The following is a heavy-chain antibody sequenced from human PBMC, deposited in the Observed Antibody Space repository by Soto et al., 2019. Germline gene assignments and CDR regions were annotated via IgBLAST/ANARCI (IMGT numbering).Heavy chain of an antibody. Sequence: QVQLQESGPGLVKPSWTLSLTCAVSGGSISSSKCWSWVRQPPGKGLEWIGQIYHGGSSDQNPSLKSRVTISIDKSKNQFSLKLSSVTAADTAVYYCARDRDSSDTGGMDVWGQGNTVTVSS. CDR3: ARDRDSSDTGGMDV. CDR1: GGSISSSKC. D-gene: IGHD3-22*01. CDR2: IYHGGSS. J-gene: IGHJ6*02. V-gene: IGHV4-4*02.